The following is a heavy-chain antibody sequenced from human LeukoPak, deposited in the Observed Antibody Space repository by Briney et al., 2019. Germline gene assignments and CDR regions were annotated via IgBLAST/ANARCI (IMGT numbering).Heavy chain of an antibody. CDR3: ARVGEEPKSGFDY. Sequence: GGSLRLSCAASGLTFSSYGMHWVRQAPGKGLEWVSAISGSGGSTYYADSVKGRFTISRDNSKNTLYLQMNSLRAEDTAVYYCARVGEEPKSGFDYWGQGSLVTVSS. CDR2: ISGSGGST. D-gene: IGHD3-16*01. V-gene: IGHV3-23*01. J-gene: IGHJ4*02. CDR1: GLTFSSYG.